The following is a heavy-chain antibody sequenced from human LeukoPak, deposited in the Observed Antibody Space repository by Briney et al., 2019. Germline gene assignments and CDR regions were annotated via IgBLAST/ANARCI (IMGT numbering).Heavy chain of an antibody. Sequence: PGGSLRLSCAASGFTFSSYSMNWVRQAPGKGLEWVANIKQDGSEKYYVDSVKGRFTISRDNAKNSLYLQMNSLRAEDTAVYYCAIHGSSGDYWGQGTQVTVSS. D-gene: IGHD3-10*01. CDR2: IKQDGSEK. J-gene: IGHJ4*02. V-gene: IGHV3-7*01. CDR3: AIHGSSGDY. CDR1: GFTFSSYS.